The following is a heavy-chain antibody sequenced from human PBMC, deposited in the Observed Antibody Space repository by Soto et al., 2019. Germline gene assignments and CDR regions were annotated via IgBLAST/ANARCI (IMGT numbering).Heavy chain of an antibody. D-gene: IGHD3-16*02. V-gene: IGHV3-21*01. J-gene: IGHJ5*02. CDR1: GFTFSSYV. CDR3: ARVLDYDYVWGTYPLNWFDP. Sequence: GSLRLSCAASGFTFSSYVMNWVRQAPGKGLEWVSSISSSSSYIYYADSVKGRFTISRDNAKNSLYLQMNSPRAEDTAVYYCARVLDYDYVWGTYPLNWFDPWGQGTLVTVSS. CDR2: ISSSSSYI.